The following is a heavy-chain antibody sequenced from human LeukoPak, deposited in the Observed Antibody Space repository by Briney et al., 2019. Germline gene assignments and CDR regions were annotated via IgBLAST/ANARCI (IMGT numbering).Heavy chain of an antibody. D-gene: IGHD3-16*01. J-gene: IGHJ4*02. CDR1: GYTFTSYY. V-gene: IGHV1-18*04. Sequence: ASVKVSCKASGYTFTSYYVHWVRQAPGQGLEWMGWISAYNGNTNYAQKLQGRVTMTTDTSTSTAYMELRSLRSDDTAVYYCARPRGDYYFDYWGQGTLVTVSS. CDR2: ISAYNGNT. CDR3: ARPRGDYYFDY.